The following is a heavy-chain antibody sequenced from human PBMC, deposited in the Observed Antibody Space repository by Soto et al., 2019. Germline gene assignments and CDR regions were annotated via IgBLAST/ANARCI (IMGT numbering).Heavy chain of an antibody. CDR3: AKDIVGIATAGPWGYGMDV. V-gene: IGHV3-9*01. D-gene: IGHD6-13*01. Sequence: EVQLVESGGGLVQPGRSLRLSCAASGFTFDDYAMHWVRQAPGKGLEWVSGISWNSGSIGYAASVKGRFTIYRDNAKNALELQMNRLRAEDTALYDCAKDIVGIATAGPWGYGMDVWGQGTTVTVSS. CDR2: ISWNSGSI. CDR1: GFTFDDYA. J-gene: IGHJ6*02.